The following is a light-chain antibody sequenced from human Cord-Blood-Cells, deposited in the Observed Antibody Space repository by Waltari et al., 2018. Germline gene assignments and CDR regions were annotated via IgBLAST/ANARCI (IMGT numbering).Light chain of an antibody. CDR1: QSISSY. CDR2: AAS. V-gene: IGKV1-39*01. Sequence: DIQMTQSPSSLSASVGDRVTITCRASQSISSYLNWYQQKPGKAPKLLIYAASSLQSGVPLRFSGSVSWKDFTLTSSRLQPEDFATYYCQQSYSTPYTFGHVTKLEIE. J-gene: IGKJ2*01. CDR3: QQSYSTPYT.